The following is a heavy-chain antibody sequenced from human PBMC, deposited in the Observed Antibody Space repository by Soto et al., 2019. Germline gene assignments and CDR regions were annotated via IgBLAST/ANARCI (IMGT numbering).Heavy chain of an antibody. CDR3: AREIAAAGVYYFDY. J-gene: IGHJ4*02. V-gene: IGHV1-69*13. D-gene: IGHD6-13*01. CDR2: IIPIFGTA. Sequence: SVKVSCKASGGTFSSYAISWVRQAPGQGLEWMGGIIPIFGTANYAQKFLGRVTITADESTSTAYMELSSLRSEDTAVYYCAREIAAAGVYYFDYWGQGTLVTVSS. CDR1: GGTFSSYA.